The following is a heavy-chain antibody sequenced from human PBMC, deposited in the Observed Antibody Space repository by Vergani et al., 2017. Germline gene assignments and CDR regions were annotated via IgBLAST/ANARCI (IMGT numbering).Heavy chain of an antibody. J-gene: IGHJ4*02. D-gene: IGHD6-13*01. CDR1: GFTFSSYA. CDR3: AKGLRLSISSWYRSDLSYYFDY. Sequence: EVQLLESGGGLVQPGGSLRLSCAASGFTFSSYAMSWVRQAPGKGLEWVSAISGSGGSTYYAESVKGRFTISRDNSKNTLYLQMNSLRAEDTAVYYCAKGLRLSISSWYRSDLSYYFDYWGQGTLVTVSS. CDR2: ISGSGGST. V-gene: IGHV3-23*01.